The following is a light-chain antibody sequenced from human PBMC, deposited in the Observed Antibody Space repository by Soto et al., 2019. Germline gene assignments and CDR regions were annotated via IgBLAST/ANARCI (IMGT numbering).Light chain of an antibody. CDR3: QQYGNPRER. CDR2: GAS. Sequence: VLAISPRATYLCPGGHATLSCRTSQSVSSRYLAWYKQKPGQAPRLLIYGASSRATGIPDRFSGSGSGTDFTLTISGLEPEDSAVYYCQQYGNPRERFGQGTKLDI. CDR1: QSVSSRY. J-gene: IGKJ1*01. V-gene: IGKV3-20*01.